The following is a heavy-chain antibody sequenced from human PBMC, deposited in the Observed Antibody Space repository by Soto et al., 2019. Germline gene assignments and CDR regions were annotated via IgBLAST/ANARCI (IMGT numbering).Heavy chain of an antibody. CDR1: GGTFSSYA. J-gene: IGHJ4*02. Sequence: QVQLVQSGAEVKKPGSSVKVSCKASGGTFSSYAISWVRQAPGQGLEWMGGIIPIFGTANYAQKFQGRVTITADESMSTAYMELSSLRSEDTAVYYYARVHAPSGYDFWSGYYGSYFDYWGQGTLVTVSS. D-gene: IGHD3-3*01. CDR2: IIPIFGTA. V-gene: IGHV1-69*01. CDR3: ARVHAPSGYDFWSGYYGSYFDY.